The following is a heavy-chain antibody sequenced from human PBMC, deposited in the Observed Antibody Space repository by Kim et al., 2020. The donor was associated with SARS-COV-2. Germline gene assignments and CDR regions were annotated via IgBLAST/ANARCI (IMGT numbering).Heavy chain of an antibody. CDR1: GCTFSSYS. J-gene: IGHJ6*02. CDR3: ARVIRSWVLYYYYGMDV. D-gene: IGHD2-15*01. CDR2: ISSSSSTI. Sequence: GGSLRLSCAASGCTFSSYSMNWVRQAPGKGLEWVSYISSSSSTIYYADSVKGRFTISRDNAKNSLYLQMNSLRDEDTAVYYCARVIRSWVLYYYYGMDVWGQGTTVTVSS. V-gene: IGHV3-48*02.